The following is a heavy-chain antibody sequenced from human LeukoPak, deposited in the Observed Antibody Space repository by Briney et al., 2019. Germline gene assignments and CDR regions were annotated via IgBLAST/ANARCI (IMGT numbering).Heavy chain of an antibody. D-gene: IGHD4-23*01. J-gene: IGHJ4*02. CDR2: INPGGGST. CDR3: ARDSTGGNPDY. Sequence: GASVKVSCKASGYTFTSYYMHWVRQAPGQGLEWMGIINPGGGSTSYAQKFQGRVTMTRDTSTSTVYMELSSLRSEDTAVYYCARDSTGGNPDYWGQGTLVTVSS. V-gene: IGHV1-46*01. CDR1: GYTFTSYY.